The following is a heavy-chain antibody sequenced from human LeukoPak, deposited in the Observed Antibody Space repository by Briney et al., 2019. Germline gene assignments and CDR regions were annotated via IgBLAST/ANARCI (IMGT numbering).Heavy chain of an antibody. D-gene: IGHD3-10*02. Sequence: GGSLRLSCAASGFTFSSYGMSWVRQAPGKGLEWVSAISGSGGSTYYADSVKGRFTISRDNAKNSLFLQMNSLRAEDTAVYYCAELGITMIGGVWGKGTTVTISS. CDR1: GFTFSSYG. V-gene: IGHV3-23*01. CDR2: ISGSGGST. J-gene: IGHJ6*04. CDR3: AELGITMIGGV.